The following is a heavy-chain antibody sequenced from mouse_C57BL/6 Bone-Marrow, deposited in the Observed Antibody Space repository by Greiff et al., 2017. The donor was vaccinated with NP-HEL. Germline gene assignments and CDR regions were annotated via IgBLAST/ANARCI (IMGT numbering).Heavy chain of an antibody. V-gene: IGHV14-4*01. D-gene: IGHD1-1*02. CDR3: THYGHGY. Sequence: VQLQQSGAELVRPGASVKLSCTASGFTIKDDYMHWVKQRPEQGLEWIGWIDPDNGDTEYASKFQGKATITADTSSTTAYLQLSSLTSEDTAVYYCTHYGHGYWGQGTTLTVSA. CDR1: GFTIKDDY. J-gene: IGHJ2*01. CDR2: IDPDNGDT.